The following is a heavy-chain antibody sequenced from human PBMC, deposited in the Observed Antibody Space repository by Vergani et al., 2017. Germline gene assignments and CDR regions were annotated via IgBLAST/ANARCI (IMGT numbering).Heavy chain of an antibody. J-gene: IGHJ4*02. V-gene: IGHV4-39*07. CDR2: IYYSGST. CDR3: ASPTGPLVDY. CDR1: GGSISSSSYY. D-gene: IGHD1-1*01. Sequence: QLQLQESGPGLVKHSETLSLTCTVAGGSISSSSYYVGWIRQPPGKGLEWIGSIYYSGSTYYNPSLKRRVTISVDTSKNQFSLKLSCVTAADTAVYYCASPTGPLVDYWGEGTLVTVSS.